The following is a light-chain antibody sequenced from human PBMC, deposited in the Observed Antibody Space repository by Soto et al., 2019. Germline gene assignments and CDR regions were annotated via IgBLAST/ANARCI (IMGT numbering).Light chain of an antibody. CDR3: QQYNNGPTYT. CDR1: QSISSS. J-gene: IGKJ2*01. CDR2: GAS. V-gene: IGKV3-15*01. Sequence: EIVMTQSPATLSVSPGERATLSCRASQSISSSLAWYQQKPGQAPRLLIYGASTRANGIPARFSGSGSGTEFTLTISSLQSEDFAVYYCQQYNNGPTYTFGQGTKLEIK.